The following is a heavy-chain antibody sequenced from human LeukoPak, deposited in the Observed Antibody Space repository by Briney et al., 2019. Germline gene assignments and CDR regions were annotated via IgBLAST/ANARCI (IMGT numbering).Heavy chain of an antibody. J-gene: IGHJ4*02. Sequence: PGGSLRLSCAASGFTFSSYAMSWVRQAPGKGLEWVSAISGSGGSTYYADSVKGRFTISRDNSKNTLYLQMNSLRAEDTAVYYCAKDLPLSAAQAHSSSWYWGGGQGTLVTVSS. CDR2: ISGSGGST. CDR3: AKDLPLSAAQAHSSSWYWG. D-gene: IGHD6-13*01. CDR1: GFTFSSYA. V-gene: IGHV3-23*01.